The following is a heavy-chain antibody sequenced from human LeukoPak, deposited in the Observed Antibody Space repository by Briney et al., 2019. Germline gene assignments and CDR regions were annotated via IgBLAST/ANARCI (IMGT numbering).Heavy chain of an antibody. CDR1: GFTFNYYW. CDR2: INSDSSST. Sequence: GGSLRLSCAACGFTFNYYWMHWVRQAPGKGLVWVLSINSDSSSTSYADSVKGRFTISRDNAKNTLYLQMNSLRADDTAVYYCARDQRTLYYFDYWGQGTLVTVSS. J-gene: IGHJ4*02. V-gene: IGHV3-74*01. CDR3: ARDQRTLYYFDY.